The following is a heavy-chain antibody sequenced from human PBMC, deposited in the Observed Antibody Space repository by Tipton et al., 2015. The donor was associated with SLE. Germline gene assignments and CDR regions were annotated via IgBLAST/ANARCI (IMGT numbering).Heavy chain of an antibody. V-gene: IGHV3-7*03. CDR1: GFTFSSYW. Sequence: SLRLSCAASGFTFSSYWMSWVRQAPGKGLEWVANIKEDGSEKYYVDSVKGRFTISRDNAKNSLYLQMNSLRTEDTALYYCAKDMDSSGVEGWYFDLWGRGTLVTVSS. CDR3: AKDMDSSGVEGWYFDL. CDR2: IKEDGSEK. J-gene: IGHJ2*01. D-gene: IGHD3-22*01.